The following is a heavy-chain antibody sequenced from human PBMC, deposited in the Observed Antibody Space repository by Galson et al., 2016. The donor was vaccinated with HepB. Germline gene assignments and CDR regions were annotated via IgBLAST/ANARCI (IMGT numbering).Heavy chain of an antibody. J-gene: IGHJ4*02. Sequence: SVKVSCKVSGGTSNIYEISWVRQAPGQGLEWMGGIMPLFGTTNYAKKFQGRVTITADASTSTVYMELSSLRSEDTAVYYCARGTYYYDSSGFDYWGQGTLVTVSS. V-gene: IGHV1-69*13. CDR1: GGTSNIYE. CDR2: IMPLFGTT. CDR3: ARGTYYYDSSGFDY. D-gene: IGHD3-22*01.